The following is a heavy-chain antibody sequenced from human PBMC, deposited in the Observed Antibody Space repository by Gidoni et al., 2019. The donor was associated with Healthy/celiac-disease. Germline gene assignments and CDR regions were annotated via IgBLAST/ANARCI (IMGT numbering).Heavy chain of an antibody. CDR3: ARHRNTAMVKNSSWYFDL. J-gene: IGHJ2*01. V-gene: IGHV4-39*01. CDR1: GGSISSSSYY. Sequence: QLQLQESGPGLVKPSETLSLTCTVSGGSISSSSYYWGWIRQPPGKGLEWIGSIYYSGSTYYNPSLKSRGTISVDTSKNQFSLKLSSVTAADTAVYYCARHRNTAMVKNSSWYFDLWGRGTLVTVSS. CDR2: IYYSGST. D-gene: IGHD5-18*01.